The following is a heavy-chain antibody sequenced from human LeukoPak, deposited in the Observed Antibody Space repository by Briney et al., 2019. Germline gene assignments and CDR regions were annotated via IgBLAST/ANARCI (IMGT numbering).Heavy chain of an antibody. CDR2: IYSSGTP. Sequence: KPSETLSLTCTVSGVSITSYYWSWFRQPAGKGLEWIGRIYSSGTPNYNPSFNSRVTLSMDTSKNQFTLKLTSVTAADTAVYYCAKSMTMAPNYYYGMEVWGQGTTVTVSS. J-gene: IGHJ6*02. D-gene: IGHD3-10*01. CDR3: AKSMTMAPNYYYGMEV. V-gene: IGHV4-4*07. CDR1: GVSITSYY.